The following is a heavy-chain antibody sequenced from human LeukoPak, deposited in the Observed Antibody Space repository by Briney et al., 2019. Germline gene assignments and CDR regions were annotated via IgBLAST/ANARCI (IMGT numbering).Heavy chain of an antibody. CDR2: IYTSGST. Sequence: SETLSLTCTVSGGSISSYYWGWIRQPAGKGLEWIGRIYTSGSTNYNPSLKSRVTMSVDTSKNQFSLKLSSVTAADTAVYYCARDGGAMTTVTTRVLDPWGQGTLVTVSS. V-gene: IGHV4-4*07. CDR3: ARDGGAMTTVTTRVLDP. J-gene: IGHJ5*02. CDR1: GGSISSYY. D-gene: IGHD4-11*01.